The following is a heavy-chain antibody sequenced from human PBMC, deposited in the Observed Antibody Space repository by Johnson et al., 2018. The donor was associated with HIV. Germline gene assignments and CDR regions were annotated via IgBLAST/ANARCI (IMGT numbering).Heavy chain of an antibody. CDR2: IWYDGSNK. J-gene: IGHJ3*02. D-gene: IGHD1-26*01. CDR3: AKSGFSGSYQGAYDI. Sequence: QVQLVESGGGVVQPGRSLRLSCAASGFTFSTYGMHWVRQAPGKGLEWVALIWYDGSNKYYADSVKGRFTISRDNSKNTVYLQMNSLRAEDTAVYYCAKSGFSGSYQGAYDIWGQGTMVTVSS. V-gene: IGHV3-33*06. CDR1: GFTFSTYG.